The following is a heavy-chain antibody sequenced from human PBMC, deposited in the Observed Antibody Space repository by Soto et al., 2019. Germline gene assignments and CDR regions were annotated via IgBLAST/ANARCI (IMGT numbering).Heavy chain of an antibody. J-gene: IGHJ4*02. CDR1: GFTFSSYA. CDR2: ISYDGSNK. CDR3: ARALPPGIAAAGTGVVY. D-gene: IGHD6-13*01. Sequence: GGSLRLSCAASGFTFSSYAMHWVRQAPGKGLEWVAVISYDGSNKYYADSVKGRFTISRDNSKNTLYLQMNSLRAEDTAVYYCARALPPGIAAAGTGVVYWGQGTLVTVSS. V-gene: IGHV3-30-3*01.